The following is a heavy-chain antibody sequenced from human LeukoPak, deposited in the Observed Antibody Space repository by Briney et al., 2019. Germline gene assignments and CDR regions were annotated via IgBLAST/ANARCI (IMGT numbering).Heavy chain of an antibody. CDR2: IKTDGLTT. Sequence: GGSLRLSCAASGFTFSSYSMHWVRQAPGKGLEWVSRIKTDGLTTTYADSVKGRFTISRDNAENTLYLQMHSLRAEDTAVYYCARGVGGDSRFDPWGQGTLVTVSS. CDR3: ARGVGGDSRFDP. J-gene: IGHJ5*02. D-gene: IGHD1-26*01. V-gene: IGHV3-74*03. CDR1: GFTFSSYS.